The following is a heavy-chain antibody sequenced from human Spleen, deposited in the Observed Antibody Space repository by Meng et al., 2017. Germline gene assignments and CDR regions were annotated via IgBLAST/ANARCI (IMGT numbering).Heavy chain of an antibody. CDR2: IWYDGSNK. J-gene: IGHJ4*02. CDR3: ARDPSQYCSGGSCYYSYYFDY. CDR1: GFTFSSYG. V-gene: IGHV3-33*01. Sequence: GESLKISCAASGFTFSSYGMHWVRQAPGKGLEWVAVIWYDGSNKYYADSVKGRFTISRDNSKNTLYLQMNSRRAEDTAVYYCARDPSQYCSGGSCYYSYYFDYWGQGTLVTVSS. D-gene: IGHD2-15*01.